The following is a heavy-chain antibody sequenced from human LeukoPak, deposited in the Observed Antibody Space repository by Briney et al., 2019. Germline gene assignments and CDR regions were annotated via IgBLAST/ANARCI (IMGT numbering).Heavy chain of an antibody. CDR1: GGTFITYA. Sequence: SVKVSSKASGGTFITYAISWVRQAPGQGLEWMGRIIPILGIANYAQKFQGRVTITADKSTSTAYMELSSLRSEDTAVYYCATTKYDYVWGSYEDWFDPWGQGTLVTVSS. V-gene: IGHV1-69*04. CDR3: ATTKYDYVWGSYEDWFDP. CDR2: IIPILGIA. D-gene: IGHD3-16*01. J-gene: IGHJ5*02.